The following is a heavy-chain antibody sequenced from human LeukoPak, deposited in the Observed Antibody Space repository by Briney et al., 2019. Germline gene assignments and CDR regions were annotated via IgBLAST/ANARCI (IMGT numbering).Heavy chain of an antibody. CDR1: GFTFSSYS. V-gene: IGHV3-7*01. CDR3: ARDDASLFDY. Sequence: GGSLRLSCAASGFTFSSYSMNWVRQAPGKGLEWVATINQDGGRLYYVDSVKGRFTISRDNAKNSLYLQMNSLRAEDTAVYYCARDDASLFDYWGQGTLVTVSS. CDR2: INQDGGRL. J-gene: IGHJ4*02.